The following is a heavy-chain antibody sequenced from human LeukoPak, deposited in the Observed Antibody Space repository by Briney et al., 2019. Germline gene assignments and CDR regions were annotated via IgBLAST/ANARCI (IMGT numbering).Heavy chain of an antibody. D-gene: IGHD5-24*01. V-gene: IGHV3-74*01. CDR3: ARQKDGCPDY. J-gene: IGHJ4*02. Sequence: GGSPRLSCVVSGFTFSSYWMQWVRQAPGKGLVWVSRINTDGSSTTYADSVKGRFTISRDNAKNTLYLQMNSLRAEDTAVYYCARQKDGCPDYWGQGALVTVSS. CDR1: GFTFSSYW. CDR2: INTDGSST.